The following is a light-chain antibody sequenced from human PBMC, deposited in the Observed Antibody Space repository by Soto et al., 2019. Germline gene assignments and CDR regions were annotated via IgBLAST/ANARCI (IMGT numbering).Light chain of an antibody. CDR1: QSISSW. J-gene: IGKJ2*01. V-gene: IGKV1-5*03. CDR2: KAC. Sequence: DIQMTQSHSTLSASVGDRVTITCRASQSISSWLAWYQQKPGKAPKLLIYKACSLESGVPSRFSCSGSGTEFTLTISSLQPDDFATYYCQQYNTYSYTFGQGTKLEIK. CDR3: QQYNTYSYT.